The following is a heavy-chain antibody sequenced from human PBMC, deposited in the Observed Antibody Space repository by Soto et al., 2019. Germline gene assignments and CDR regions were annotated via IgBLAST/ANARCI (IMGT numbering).Heavy chain of an antibody. CDR2: IRPDNGNR. CDR3: ARDTESNRYNV. Sequence: ASVQDSCKTSGYTFSTGGISWVRQAPGQGLEWVGWIRPDNGNRKSAQRLQGRVTLTTDTSASTAYMELRSLTSDDTAMYYCARDTESNRYNVWGQGTAVTVSS. J-gene: IGHJ6*02. CDR1: GYTFSTGG. V-gene: IGHV1-18*01. D-gene: IGHD2-2*02.